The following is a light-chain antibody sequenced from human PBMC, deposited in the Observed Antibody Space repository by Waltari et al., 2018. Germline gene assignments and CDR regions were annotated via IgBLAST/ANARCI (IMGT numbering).Light chain of an antibody. CDR1: RSISSW. V-gene: IGKV1-5*03. CDR2: KAS. J-gene: IGKJ1*01. CDR3: QQYKSYAAS. Sequence: DIQMTQSPSTLSASVGDRVTITCRASRSISSWLAWYQQKPGKAPKLLIYKASSLESGVPSRFSGSGSRTESTLTISSLQPDDFATYYCQQYKSYAASFGQGTKVEIK.